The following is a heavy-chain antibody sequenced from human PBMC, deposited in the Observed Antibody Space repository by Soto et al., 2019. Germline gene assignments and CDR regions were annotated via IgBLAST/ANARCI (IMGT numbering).Heavy chain of an antibody. V-gene: IGHV5-51*01. CDR3: ARQAVEPGSSGYFWYFDL. CDR2: IYPGDSDT. D-gene: IGHD3-22*01. J-gene: IGHJ2*01. CDR1: GYSFTSYW. Sequence: GESLKISCKGSGYSFTSYWIGWVRQMPGKGLEWMGIIYPGDSDTRYSPSFQGQVTISADKSISTAYLQWSSLKASDTAMYYCARQAVEPGSSGYFWYFDLWGRGALVSVSS.